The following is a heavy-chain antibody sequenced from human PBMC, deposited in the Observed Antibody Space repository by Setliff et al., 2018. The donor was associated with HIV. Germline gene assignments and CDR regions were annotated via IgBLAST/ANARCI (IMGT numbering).Heavy chain of an antibody. V-gene: IGHV1-69*13. CDR2: VIPIFGTA. Sequence: GASVKVSCKASGDTFNSYAVSWVRQAPGQGLEWMGGVIPIFGTANYAQKFQGRVTITADESTSTAYMELSSLRSEDTAVYYCAKGGYYDSTGYYYYYFYYLDGWGKGTTVTVSS. CDR1: GDTFNSYA. CDR3: AKGGYYDSTGYYYYYFYYLDG. J-gene: IGHJ6*03. D-gene: IGHD3-22*01.